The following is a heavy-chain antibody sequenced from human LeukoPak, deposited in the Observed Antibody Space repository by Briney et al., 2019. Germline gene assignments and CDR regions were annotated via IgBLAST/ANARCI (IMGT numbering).Heavy chain of an antibody. V-gene: IGHV4-4*07. CDR3: TRLGRAAWTFDP. CDR1: GGSISKQY. D-gene: IGHD6-13*01. J-gene: IGHJ5*02. Sequence: RSETLSLTCTVSGGSISKQYWIWVRQSAGKGLEWIGRIYGDGTITYNPSLRSRVTMSLDTSKNQFSLRLTSVTAADTAMYYCTRLGRAAWTFDPWGQGTLVTVSS. CDR2: IYGDGTI.